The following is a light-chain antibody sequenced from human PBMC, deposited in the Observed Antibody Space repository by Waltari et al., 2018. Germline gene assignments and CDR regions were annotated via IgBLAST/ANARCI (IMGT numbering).Light chain of an antibody. CDR3: AAWDDSVNGHWV. Sequence: QSVLTQPPSVSGTPGQRVTISCSGSRYDIGSNSVTLYQHLPVTAPKPIIVSNDHRPSGFPDRFSGSKSGTSASLAISGLQSEDEADYYCAAWDDSVNGHWVFGGGTKLTVL. CDR1: RYDIGSNS. V-gene: IGLV1-44*01. J-gene: IGLJ3*02. CDR2: SND.